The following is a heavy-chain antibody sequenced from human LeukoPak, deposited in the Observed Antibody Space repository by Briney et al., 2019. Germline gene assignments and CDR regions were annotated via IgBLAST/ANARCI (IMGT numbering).Heavy chain of an antibody. CDR3: ARGFFRAFDL. CDR1: GDSVSSNSVA. CDR2: TYYRSKLLN. J-gene: IGHJ3*01. V-gene: IGHV6-1*01. Sequence: SQTLSLTCALSGDSVSSNSVAWHWIRQSPSRGLEWLGRTYYRSKLLNDYAVSVKSRIIVNPDTSKNQFSLHLNSVTPEDTAVYYCARGFFRAFDLWGQGTMVTVSS.